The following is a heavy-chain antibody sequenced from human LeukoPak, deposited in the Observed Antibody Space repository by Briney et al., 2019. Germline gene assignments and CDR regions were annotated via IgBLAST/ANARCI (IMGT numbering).Heavy chain of an antibody. V-gene: IGHV6-1*01. D-gene: IGHD3-10*01. CDR1: GDSVSSNSAA. Sequence: SQTLSLTCDISGDSVSSNSAAWNCIRQSPSRGLEWLGRTYYRSKWYNDYAISVKSRMTINADTSKNQFFLQLNSVAPEDTAVYYCAKGRWALFDCWGQGTLVIVSS. CDR3: AKGRWALFDC. J-gene: IGHJ4*02. CDR2: TYYRSKWYN.